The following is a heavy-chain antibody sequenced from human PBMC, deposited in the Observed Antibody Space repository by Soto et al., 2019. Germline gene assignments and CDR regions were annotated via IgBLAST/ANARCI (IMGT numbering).Heavy chain of an antibody. V-gene: IGHV1-18*04. J-gene: IGHJ3*02. CDR3: ARPSNDVLTGPSDAFDS. CDR1: GYTFTTYG. Sequence: ASVKVSCKASGYTFTTYGITWVRQAPGQGLEWMGWISAYSGNTNYAQKFQGRVTMTTDTSTSTAYMELRRLRSDDTAVYYCARPSNDVLTGPSDAFDSWGQGTMVPSPQ. D-gene: IGHD3-9*01. CDR2: ISAYSGNT.